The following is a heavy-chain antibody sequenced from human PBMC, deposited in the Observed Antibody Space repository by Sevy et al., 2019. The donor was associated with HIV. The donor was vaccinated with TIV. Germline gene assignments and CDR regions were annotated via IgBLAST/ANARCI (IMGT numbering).Heavy chain of an antibody. Sequence: GGSLRLSCAASGFTFSSYAMSWVRQAPGKGLEWVSAISGSGGSTYYADSVKGRFTISRDNSKNTLYLQMKSLRAEDTAVYYCAKDHGSTVTTPFDYWGQGTLVTVSS. CDR1: GFTFSSYA. CDR2: ISGSGGST. J-gene: IGHJ4*02. V-gene: IGHV3-23*01. D-gene: IGHD4-4*01. CDR3: AKDHGSTVTTPFDY.